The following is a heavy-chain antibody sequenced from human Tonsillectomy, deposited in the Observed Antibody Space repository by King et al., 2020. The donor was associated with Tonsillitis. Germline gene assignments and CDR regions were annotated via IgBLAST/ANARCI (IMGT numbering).Heavy chain of an antibody. CDR1: GFTFSDYY. V-gene: IGHV3-11*06. Sequence: VQLVESGGGLVKPGGSLRLSCAASGFTFSDYYMSWIRQAPGKGLEGVSYISSSSSYTNYADSVKGRFTISRDNAKNSLYLQMNSLRAEDTALYYCATSASSGYYPNYYYGMDVWGQGTTVTVSS. J-gene: IGHJ6*02. CDR3: ATSASSGYYPNYYYGMDV. CDR2: ISSSSSYT. D-gene: IGHD3-22*01.